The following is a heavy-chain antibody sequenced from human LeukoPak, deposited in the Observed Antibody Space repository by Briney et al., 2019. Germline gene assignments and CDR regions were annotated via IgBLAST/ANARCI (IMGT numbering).Heavy chain of an antibody. V-gene: IGHV4-39*07. CDR2: IYYSGST. CDR3: ARVAPGWGYSGYGY. J-gene: IGHJ4*02. Sequence: SETLSLTCTVSGGSISSSSYYWGWIRQPPGKGLEWIGSIYYSGSTYYNPSLKSRVTISVDTSKNQFSLKLSSVTAADTAVYYCARVAPGWGYSGYGYWGQGTLVTVSS. CDR1: GGSISSSSYY. D-gene: IGHD5-12*01.